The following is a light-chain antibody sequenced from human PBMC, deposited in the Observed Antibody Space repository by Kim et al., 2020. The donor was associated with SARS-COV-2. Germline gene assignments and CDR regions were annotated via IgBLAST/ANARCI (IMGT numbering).Light chain of an antibody. J-gene: IGLJ3*02. V-gene: IGLV7-43*01. CDR2: STN. CDR1: TGAVTSGYY. CDR3: LLYYGGTWV. Sequence: LVPPSPSLTVSPGGTVTLTCASTTGAVTSGYYVNWFQQKPGQAPRALIYSTNNKHSWTPARFSGSLLGGKAALTLSGVQPEDEAEYYCLLYYGGTWVFGGGTQLTVL.